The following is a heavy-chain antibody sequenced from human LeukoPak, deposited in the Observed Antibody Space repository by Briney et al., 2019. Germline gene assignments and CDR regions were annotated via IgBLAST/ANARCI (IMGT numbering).Heavy chain of an antibody. CDR1: GYMFTDYY. CDR2: MNPDNGDT. J-gene: IGHJ4*02. Sequence: ASVKVSCKASGYMFTDYYIHWVRRAPGQGLEWMGWMNPDNGDTNYAQKFQGRVTMTRDTSITTAYMELSSLRSDDTAVYYCATPLEGVGGRDYWGQGTLVTVSS. D-gene: IGHD1-26*01. V-gene: IGHV1-2*02. CDR3: ATPLEGVGGRDY.